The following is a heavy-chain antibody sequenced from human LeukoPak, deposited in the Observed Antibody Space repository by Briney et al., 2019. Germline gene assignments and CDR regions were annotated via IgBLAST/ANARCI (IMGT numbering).Heavy chain of an antibody. D-gene: IGHD6-13*01. CDR3: ATIGSSWYQFDY. CDR2: FDPEDGET. J-gene: IGHJ4*02. V-gene: IGHV1-24*01. Sequence: ASVKVSCKVSGYTLTELSMHWVRQAPGKGLEWMGGFDPEDGETIYAQKFQGRVTMTEDTSTDTAYMELSSLRSEDTAVYYCATIGSSWYQFDYWGQGTLVTVSP. CDR1: GYTLTELS.